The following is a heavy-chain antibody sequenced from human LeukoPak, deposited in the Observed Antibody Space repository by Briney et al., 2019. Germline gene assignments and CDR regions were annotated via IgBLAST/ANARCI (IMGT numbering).Heavy chain of an antibody. J-gene: IGHJ4*02. D-gene: IGHD6-13*01. CDR3: AKAPRHSSSWDY. V-gene: IGHV3-23*01. CDR2: ISGSGGST. Sequence: PGGSLRLSCAASGFTFSSYAMSWVRQAPGKGLEWVSAISGSGGSTYYADSVKGRFTISRDNSKNTLYLQVNSLRAEDTAVYYCAKAPRHSSSWDYWGQGTLVTVSS. CDR1: GFTFSSYA.